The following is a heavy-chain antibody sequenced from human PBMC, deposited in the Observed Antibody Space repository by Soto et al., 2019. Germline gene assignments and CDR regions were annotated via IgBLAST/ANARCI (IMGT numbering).Heavy chain of an antibody. CDR3: ARDKITGLFDY. CDR2: INDSGST. J-gene: IGHJ4*02. Sequence: QVQLQQWGAGLLKPSETLSLTCAVYGGSFSGYYGTWIRQPPGTGLEWIGEINDSGSTNYHPSLKSRVTISVDTSKNQFSLNLTSVTAADPAVYYCARDKITGLFDYWGQGTLVTVSS. D-gene: IGHD2-8*02. V-gene: IGHV4-34*01. CDR1: GGSFSGYY.